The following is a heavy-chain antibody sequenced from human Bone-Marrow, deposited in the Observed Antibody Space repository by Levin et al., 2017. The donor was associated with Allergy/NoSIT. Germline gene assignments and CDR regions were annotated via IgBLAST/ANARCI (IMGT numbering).Heavy chain of an antibody. Sequence: SSETLSLTCAVSGGSIGSFYWNWIRQSPGKGLEWIGYVYYSGNTKYNPSLESRVTISVDTSKTQFSLRLSSVTAADTAVYYCAKYDFDNSHLDVWGQGTSVTVSS. CDR1: GGSIGSFY. J-gene: IGHJ6*02. CDR3: AKYDFDNSHLDV. CDR2: VYYSGNT. V-gene: IGHV4-59*01. D-gene: IGHD3-22*01.